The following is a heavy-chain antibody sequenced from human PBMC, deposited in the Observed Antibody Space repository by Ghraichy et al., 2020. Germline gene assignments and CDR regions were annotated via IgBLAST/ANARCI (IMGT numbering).Heavy chain of an antibody. CDR1: GFTFSSYS. D-gene: IGHD1-26*01. CDR3: TRDRLEEWQLLRYAFDN. V-gene: IGHV3-48*02. Sequence: GSLRLSCAASGFTFSSYSMNWVRQAPGKGLEWVSYISSSSNTIYYADSVKCRFTISRDNAKNSLYLQMNSLRDEDTAVYYCTRDRLEEWQLLRYAFDNWGQGTMVTVSS. CDR2: ISSSSNTI. J-gene: IGHJ3*02.